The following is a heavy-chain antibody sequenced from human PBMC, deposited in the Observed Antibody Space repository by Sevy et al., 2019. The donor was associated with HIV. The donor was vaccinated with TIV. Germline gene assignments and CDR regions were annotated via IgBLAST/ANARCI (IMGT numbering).Heavy chain of an antibody. Sequence: SETLSLTCTVSDGSITSLYWNWIRQPPGKGLEWIANIYYNGHINYNPSLKSRVTLSLDTSKNQFSLRLSSVTAADTAMYYCTGENAWGRGYSWDQGTLVTVSS. J-gene: IGHJ4*02. CDR1: DGSITSLY. CDR3: TGENAWGRGYS. CDR2: IYYNGHI. V-gene: IGHV4-59*08. D-gene: IGHD1-26*01.